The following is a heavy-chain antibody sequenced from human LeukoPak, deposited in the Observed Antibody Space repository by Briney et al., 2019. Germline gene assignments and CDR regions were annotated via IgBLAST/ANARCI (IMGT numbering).Heavy chain of an antibody. D-gene: IGHD5-18*01. CDR2: IIPILGIA. CDR1: GYTFTGYY. CDR3: ARSSGYSYGPIDY. Sequence: SVKVSCKASGYTFTGYYMHWVRQAPGQGLEWMGRIIPILGIANYAQKFQGRVTITADKSTSTAYMELSSLRSEDTAVYYCARSSGYSYGPIDYWGQGTLVTVSS. J-gene: IGHJ4*02. V-gene: IGHV1-69*02.